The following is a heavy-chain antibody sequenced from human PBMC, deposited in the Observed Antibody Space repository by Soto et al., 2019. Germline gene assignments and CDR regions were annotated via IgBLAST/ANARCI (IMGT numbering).Heavy chain of an antibody. D-gene: IGHD6-19*01. Sequence: QVQLVQSGAEVKKPGASVKVSCKASGYIFTGHFMHWVRLAPGQGLEWMGWINPKTGDTGYAQRCQGRVTLTRDKSINTAYMDLNSLISADKDVSYCVRGGSMPVAATLKTPFEIWGQGTMVTVSS. CDR3: VRGGSMPVAATLKTPFEI. V-gene: IGHV1-2*02. CDR2: INPKTGDT. CDR1: GYIFTGHF. J-gene: IGHJ3*02.